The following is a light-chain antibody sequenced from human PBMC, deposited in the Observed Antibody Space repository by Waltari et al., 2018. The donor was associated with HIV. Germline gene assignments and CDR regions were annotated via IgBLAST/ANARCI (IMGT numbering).Light chain of an antibody. Sequence: DIQMTQSPSSLSASVGARVTFTCRASQDISDYLAWYHQKPGKVPKLLIYAASTLQSGVPSRFSGSGYGTDFTLIISSLQPEDVATYYCQHYNRAPQTFGQGTRVEIK. CDR2: AAS. V-gene: IGKV1-27*01. CDR1: QDISDY. CDR3: QHYNRAPQT. J-gene: IGKJ1*01.